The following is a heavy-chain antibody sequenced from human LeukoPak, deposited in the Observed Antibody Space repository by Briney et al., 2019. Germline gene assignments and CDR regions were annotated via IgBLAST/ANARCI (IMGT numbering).Heavy chain of an antibody. CDR1: GFTFSTYW. Sequence: YPGGSRRLSCAASGFTFSTYWMTWVRQAPGKGLEWVANINQDEREKYYVDSVKGRFTISGDNAKNSLYLQMNSLRAEDTAVYYCARRGSSWYAAVYWGQGTLVTVSS. CDR3: ARRGSSWYAAVY. CDR2: INQDEREK. J-gene: IGHJ4*02. D-gene: IGHD6-13*01. V-gene: IGHV3-7*02.